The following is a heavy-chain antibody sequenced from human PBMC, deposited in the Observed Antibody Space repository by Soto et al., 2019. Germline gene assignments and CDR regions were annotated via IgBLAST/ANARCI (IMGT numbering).Heavy chain of an antibody. J-gene: IGHJ4*02. CDR2: IYWDDDK. D-gene: IGHD2-15*01. CDR3: AHVVPATMYYFDY. V-gene: IGHV2-5*02. Sequence: QITLKESGPTLVKPTETLTPTCTLTGYSISLSGVGVGWIRQPPGKALEWLAVIYWDDDKRYNPSLENRLTIIKDASKNQVVLTLANMHPVDTGTYYCAHVVPATMYYFDYWGRGTLVTVSS. CDR1: GYSISLSGVG.